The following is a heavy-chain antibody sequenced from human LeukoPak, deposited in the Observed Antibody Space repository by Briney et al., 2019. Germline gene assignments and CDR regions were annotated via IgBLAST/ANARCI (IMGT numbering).Heavy chain of an antibody. CDR3: ARASWEPRYDY. CDR1: GGSISSYY. CDR2: IYYSGST. V-gene: IGHV4-59*01. Sequence: SETLSLTCTVSGGSISSYYWSWIRQPPGKGLEWIEYIYYSGSTNYNPSLKSRVTISVDTSKNQFSLKLSSVTAADTAVYYCARASWEPRYDYWGQGTLVTVSS. J-gene: IGHJ4*02. D-gene: IGHD1-26*01.